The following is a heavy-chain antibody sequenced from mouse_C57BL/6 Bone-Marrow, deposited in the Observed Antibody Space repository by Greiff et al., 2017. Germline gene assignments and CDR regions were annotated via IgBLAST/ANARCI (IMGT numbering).Heavy chain of an antibody. Sequence: VKLQQPGAELVKPGASVKLSCKASGYTFTSYWMHWVKQRPGQGLEWIGMIHPNSGSTNYNEKFKSKATLTVDKSSSTAYMQLSSLKSEDSAVYYCAREGIYYDYDGRYYYAMDYWGQGTSVTVSS. CDR3: AREGIYYDYDGRYYYAMDY. D-gene: IGHD2-4*01. CDR2: IHPNSGST. V-gene: IGHV1-64*01. CDR1: GYTFTSYW. J-gene: IGHJ4*01.